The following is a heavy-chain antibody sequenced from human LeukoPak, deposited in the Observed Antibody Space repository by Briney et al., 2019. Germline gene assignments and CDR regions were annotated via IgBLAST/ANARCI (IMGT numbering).Heavy chain of an antibody. CDR2: ISSSSSTI. CDR1: GFTFSSYS. D-gene: IGHD3-16*01. CDR3: ARGRFTFGGVFDY. V-gene: IGHV3-48*01. Sequence: GGSLRLSCAASGFTFSSYSMNWVRQAPGKGLERVSYISSSSSTIYYADSVKGRFTISRDNAKNSLYLQMNSLRAEDTAVYYCARGRFTFGGVFDYWGQGTLVTVSS. J-gene: IGHJ4*02.